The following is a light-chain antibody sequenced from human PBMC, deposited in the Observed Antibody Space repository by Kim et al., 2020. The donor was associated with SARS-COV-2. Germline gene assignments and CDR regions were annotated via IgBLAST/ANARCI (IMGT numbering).Light chain of an antibody. CDR1: QSIAFH. CDR2: DAS. Sequence: EIVLTQSPGTLSLSPGERATLSCGASQSIAFHLAWYQQRPGQAPRLLIFDASNRATGIPARFSGRGSGTDFTLTISSLEPDDFGVYYCQQRSNWPITFGQGTRLEIK. CDR3: QQRSNWPIT. V-gene: IGKV3-11*01. J-gene: IGKJ5*01.